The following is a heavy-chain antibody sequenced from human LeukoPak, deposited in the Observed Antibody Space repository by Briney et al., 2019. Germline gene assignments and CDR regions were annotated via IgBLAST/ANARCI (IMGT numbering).Heavy chain of an antibody. CDR2: FDPEDGET. J-gene: IGHJ3*02. CDR1: GYTLTELS. V-gene: IGHV1-24*01. CDR3: ATTYYYSSSWYGAFDI. Sequence: ASVKVSCKVSGYTLTELSMHWVRQAPGKGLEWMGGFDPEDGETIYAQKFQGRVTMTEDTSTDTAYMELSSLRSEDTAVYYCATTYYYSSSWYGAFDIWGQGTMVTVSS. D-gene: IGHD6-13*01.